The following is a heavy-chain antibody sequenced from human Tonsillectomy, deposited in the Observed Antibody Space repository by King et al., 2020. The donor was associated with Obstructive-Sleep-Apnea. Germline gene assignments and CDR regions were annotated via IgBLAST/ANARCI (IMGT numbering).Heavy chain of an antibody. V-gene: IGHV1-18*01. CDR2: ISAYNGNT. J-gene: IGHJ3*02. CDR1: GYTFTSYG. D-gene: IGHD3-9*01. Sequence: QLVQSGAEVKKPGASVKVSCKASGYTFTSYGISWVRQAPGQGLEWMGWISAYNGNTNYAQKLQGRVTMTTETSTSTAYMELRSLRSDDTAVYYCARDSPYYDILTGYKVDAFDIWGQGTMVTVSS. CDR3: ARDSPYYDILTGYKVDAFDI.